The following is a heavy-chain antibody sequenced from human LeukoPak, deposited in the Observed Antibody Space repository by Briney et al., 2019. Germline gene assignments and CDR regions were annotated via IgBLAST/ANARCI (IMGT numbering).Heavy chain of an antibody. CDR3: ARYMDSSGYYQIDWFDP. D-gene: IGHD3-22*01. CDR2: IYPGDSDT. CDR1: GYSFTSYW. J-gene: IGHJ5*02. V-gene: IGHV5-51*01. Sequence: GESLKISCKGSGYSFTSYWIGWVRQMPGKGLEWMGIIYPGDSDTRYSPSFQGQVTISADKSISTAYLQWSSLKASDTAMYYCARYMDSSGYYQIDWFDPWSQGTLVTVSS.